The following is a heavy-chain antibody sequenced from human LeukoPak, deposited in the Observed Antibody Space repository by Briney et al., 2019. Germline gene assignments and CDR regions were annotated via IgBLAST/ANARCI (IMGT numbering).Heavy chain of an antibody. CDR2: ISSSSSYI. D-gene: IGHD2-2*01. CDR1: GFTFSNYT. Sequence: PGGSLRLSCAASGFTFSNYTMNWVRQAPGKGLEWVSSISSSSSYIFYADSVKGRFTISRDNAKNPLYLQMNSLRAEDTAVYYCARSVVPAAQQSGLRYFDYWGQGTLVTVSS. V-gene: IGHV3-21*01. J-gene: IGHJ4*02. CDR3: ARSVVPAAQQSGLRYFDY.